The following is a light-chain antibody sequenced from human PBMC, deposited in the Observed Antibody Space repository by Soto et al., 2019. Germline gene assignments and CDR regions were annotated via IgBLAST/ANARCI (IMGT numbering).Light chain of an antibody. V-gene: IGKV3-15*01. CDR1: QSVSSN. Sequence: EIVLTQSPDTLSVSSGESAALSCLASQSVSSNLAWHQQKPGQAPRILMYDASTRATGISARFSGSGSGTEFTLTISSLQSEDFAVYYCQQYHNWPITFGQGTRLEI. CDR3: QQYHNWPIT. J-gene: IGKJ5*01. CDR2: DAS.